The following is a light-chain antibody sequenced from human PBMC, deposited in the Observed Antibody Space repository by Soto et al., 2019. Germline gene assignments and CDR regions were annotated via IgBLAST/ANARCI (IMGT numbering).Light chain of an antibody. Sequence: QSVLTQPPSVSGAPGQRVTISCTGSSSNIGAGYDVHWYQQLPGTAPKLLIYGNSNRPSGVPDRFSGSKSGTPASLAITGLQAEDEADYYCQSYDSSLSRVFGTGTKVTVL. V-gene: IGLV1-40*01. CDR3: QSYDSSLSRV. CDR2: GNS. CDR1: SSNIGAGYD. J-gene: IGLJ1*01.